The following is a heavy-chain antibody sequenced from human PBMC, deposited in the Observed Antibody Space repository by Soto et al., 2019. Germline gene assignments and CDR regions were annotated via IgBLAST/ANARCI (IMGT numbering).Heavy chain of an antibody. CDR2: IYWDDDK. CDR1: GISLSTSGVG. CDR3: AYRLFERGPFDI. Sequence: QITLKESGPTLVKPTQTLTLTCTFSGISLSTSGVGVGWIRQPPGKALAWLTIIYWDDDKRYSPSLESRLTITKDTSKNQVVLTMTGMDPVDTATYYCAYRLFERGPFDIWGQGTVVTVS. V-gene: IGHV2-5*02. D-gene: IGHD1-1*01. J-gene: IGHJ3*02.